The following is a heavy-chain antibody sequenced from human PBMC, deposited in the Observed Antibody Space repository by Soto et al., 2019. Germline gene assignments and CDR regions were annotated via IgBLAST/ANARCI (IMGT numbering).Heavy chain of an antibody. CDR3: ARELGGTSEAVF. D-gene: IGHD2-2*01. V-gene: IGHV1-46*01. CDR2: INPIGGSP. J-gene: IGHJ4*02. CDR1: GYTFTNYH. Sequence: ASVKVSCKASGYTFTNYHIHWVRQAPGQGLEWMGMINPIGGSPNHAQKFQGRLAITRDTSTTTVYMELSSLTSEDTAMYFCARELGGTSEAVFWGQGTLVTVSS.